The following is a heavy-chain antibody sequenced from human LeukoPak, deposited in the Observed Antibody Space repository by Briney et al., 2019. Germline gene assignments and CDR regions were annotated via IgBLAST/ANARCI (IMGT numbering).Heavy chain of an antibody. CDR3: VTGVAAAEYYFDY. Sequence: GGSLRLSCAASGFTFSSYAMSWVRQAPGKGLEWVSAISGSGGSTYYADSVKGRFTISRDNSKNTLYLQMNSLRAEDTAVYYCVTGVAAAEYYFDYWGQGTLVTVSS. CDR1: GFTFSSYA. D-gene: IGHD6-13*01. J-gene: IGHJ4*02. CDR2: ISGSGGST. V-gene: IGHV3-23*01.